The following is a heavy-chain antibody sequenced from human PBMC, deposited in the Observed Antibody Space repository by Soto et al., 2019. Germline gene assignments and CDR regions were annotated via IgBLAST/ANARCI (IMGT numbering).Heavy chain of an antibody. J-gene: IGHJ4*02. CDR1: GGTFNNYG. Sequence: QVQLVQSGAEVRKPGSSVTVSCKASGGTFNNYGFSWVRQAPGPGLEWMGGVFHMFSITNHTQKCQDRITMSADASSSTVFMELSNLTPDDTAIYYCARDRGSVLVNWGQGYLVIVSS. D-gene: IGHD3-10*01. V-gene: IGHV1-69*12. CDR3: ARDRGSVLVN. CDR2: VFHMFSIT.